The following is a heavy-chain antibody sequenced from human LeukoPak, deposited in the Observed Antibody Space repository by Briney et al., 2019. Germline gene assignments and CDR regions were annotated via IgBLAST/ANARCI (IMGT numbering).Heavy chain of an antibody. D-gene: IGHD3-16*02. V-gene: IGHV1-2*02. J-gene: IGHJ4*02. CDR1: GYTFTGYY. CDR3: ARAFGGVIVDPHFDY. CDR2: INPNSGGT. Sequence: GASVKVSCKASGYTFTGYYMHWVRQAPGQGLEWMGWINPNSGGTNYAQKLQARVTMTTDTSTSSAYIELRSLRSDDTAVYYCARAFGGVIVDPHFDYWGQGTLVTVSS.